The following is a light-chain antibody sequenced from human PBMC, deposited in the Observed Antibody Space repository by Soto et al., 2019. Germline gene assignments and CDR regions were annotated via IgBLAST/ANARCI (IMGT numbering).Light chain of an antibody. V-gene: IGLV2-11*01. J-gene: IGLJ3*02. CDR2: DVS. CDR1: SSDVGGYNY. Sequence: QSALTQPRSVSGSPGQSVTISCTGTSSDVGGYNYVSWYQQHPGKAPKLMIYDVSKRPSWVPDRFSDSKSANTASLTISGLQAEEDADYYCCSYAGSSFWVYGGGTKLTVL. CDR3: CSYAGSSFWV.